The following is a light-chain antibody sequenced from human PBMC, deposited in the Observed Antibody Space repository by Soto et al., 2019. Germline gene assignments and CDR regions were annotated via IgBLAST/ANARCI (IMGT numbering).Light chain of an antibody. Sequence: DIQMTQSPSSLSTSVGDRVTISCRASQSISSFLNWFQQKPGKAPKLLIYAASSLQSWVPSRFSGSGSGTNFTLTIDSLQPEDFATYYCQQSYSIWWTFGQGTKVEFK. CDR1: QSISSF. CDR2: AAS. CDR3: QQSYSIWWT. V-gene: IGKV1-39*01. J-gene: IGKJ1*01.